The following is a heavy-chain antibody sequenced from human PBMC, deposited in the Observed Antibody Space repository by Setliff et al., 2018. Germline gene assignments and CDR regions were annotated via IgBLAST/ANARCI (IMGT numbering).Heavy chain of an antibody. Sequence: GSLRLSCAASGFTFSSYNMDWVRQAPGKGLEWVSYISSSGSTIYYADSVKGRFTISRDNAKNSLYLQMNSLRAEDTAVYYCARDLDYGSGRIDMDVWGQGTTVTVSS. V-gene: IGHV3-48*03. CDR2: ISSSGSTI. D-gene: IGHD3-10*01. CDR1: GFTFSSYN. J-gene: IGHJ6*02. CDR3: ARDLDYGSGRIDMDV.